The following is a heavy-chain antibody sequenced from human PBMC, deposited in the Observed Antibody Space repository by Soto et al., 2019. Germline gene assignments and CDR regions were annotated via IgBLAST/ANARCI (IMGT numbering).Heavy chain of an antibody. V-gene: IGHV3-21*01. CDR2: ISSSSSYI. CDR3: ARLGAVAGTVDY. J-gene: IGHJ4*02. CDR1: GFTFSSCS. Sequence: GGSLRLSCAASGFTFSSCSMNWVRQAPGKGLEWVSSISSSSSYIYYADSVKGRFTISRDNAKNSLYLQMNSLRAEDTAVYYCARLGAVAGTVDYWGQGTLVTVSS. D-gene: IGHD6-19*01.